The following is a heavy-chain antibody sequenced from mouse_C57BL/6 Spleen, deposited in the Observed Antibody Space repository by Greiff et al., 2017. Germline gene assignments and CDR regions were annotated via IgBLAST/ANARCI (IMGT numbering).Heavy chain of an antibody. CDR2: INPSTGGT. V-gene: IGHV1-42*01. D-gene: IGHD1-1*01. J-gene: IGHJ4*01. CDR3: ARSKRGTVVDYYAMDY. CDR1: GYSFTGYY. Sequence: VQLQQSGPELVKPGASVKISCKASGYSFTGYYMNWVKQSPEKSLEWIGEINPSTGGTTYNQKFKAKATLTVAKSSSTAYMQLKSLTSEDSAVYYCARSKRGTVVDYYAMDYWGQGTSVTVSS.